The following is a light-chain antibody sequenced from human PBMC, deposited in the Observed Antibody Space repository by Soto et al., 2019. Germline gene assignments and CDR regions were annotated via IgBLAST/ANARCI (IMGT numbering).Light chain of an antibody. CDR2: GAS. V-gene: IGKV3-20*01. J-gene: IGKJ1*01. CDR1: QSVSNDF. CDR3: QQYGSSPPRT. Sequence: EIVLTQSPGILSLSPGERATLSCRASQSVSNDFLAWYQQKPGQAPRLLIYGASTRATDVPDRFSGSGSGADFTLCISRLXPEDFAVYYCQQYGSSPPRTFGQGTKVDTK.